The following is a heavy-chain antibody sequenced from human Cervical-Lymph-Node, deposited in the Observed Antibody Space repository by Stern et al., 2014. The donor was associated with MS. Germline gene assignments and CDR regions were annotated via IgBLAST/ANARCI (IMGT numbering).Heavy chain of an antibody. CDR1: GYTFTSYW. J-gene: IGHJ4*02. Sequence: VQLVQSGPEVKRPGESLKISCQASGYTFTSYWIGWVRQMPGKGLEWIAIIFPGGSDIRYSPSFQGQVTFSADKSSSPAYLQWNNLKASDTAIYYCARQRYFDYWGQGTLVTVSS. CDR2: IFPGGSDI. V-gene: IGHV5-51*01. CDR3: ARQRYFDY.